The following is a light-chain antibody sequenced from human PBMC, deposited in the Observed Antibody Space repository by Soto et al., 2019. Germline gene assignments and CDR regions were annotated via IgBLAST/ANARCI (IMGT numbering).Light chain of an antibody. V-gene: IGLV2-14*01. CDR3: SSYTNTNTLL. J-gene: IGLJ2*01. CDR1: SSDVGSYNY. CDR2: EVT. Sequence: QSVLTQPASVSGSPGQSITISCTGTSSDVGSYNYVSWYQHHPGKAPKVIIYEVTNRPSGISNRFSGSKSGNTAYLTISGLQAEDEADYYCSSYTNTNTLLFAGGTKLTVL.